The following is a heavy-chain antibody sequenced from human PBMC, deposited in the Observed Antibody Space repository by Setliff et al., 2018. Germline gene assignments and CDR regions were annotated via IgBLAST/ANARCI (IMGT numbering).Heavy chain of an antibody. CDR1: GYNFITTG. CDR3: ARGEHIVSGDFYHYIDA. Sequence: ASVKVSCKTSGYNFITTGISWVRQAPGQGPEWMGCISPSGESTNYAQKFQGRVTMTRDTSISTAYMELRRLKSDDTAVYYCARGEHIVSGDFYHYIDAWGKGTTVTVSS. V-gene: IGHV1-18*01. CDR2: ISPSGEST. J-gene: IGHJ6*03. D-gene: IGHD2-15*01.